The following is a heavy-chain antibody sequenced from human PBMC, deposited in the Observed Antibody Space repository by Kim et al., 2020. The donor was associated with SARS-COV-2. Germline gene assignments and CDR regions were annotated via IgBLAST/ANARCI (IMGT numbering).Heavy chain of an antibody. J-gene: IGHJ4*02. V-gene: IGHV3-7*01. CDR3: ARSVDS. CDR1: GFTFSSFW. CDR2: IREDGGEK. Sequence: LSLTCEASGFTFSSFWMNWVRQAPGKGLEWVATIREDGGEKDYVDSVKGRFTISRDNTKNSLYLQMNSLRVEDTAIYYCARSVDSWGQGILVTVSS.